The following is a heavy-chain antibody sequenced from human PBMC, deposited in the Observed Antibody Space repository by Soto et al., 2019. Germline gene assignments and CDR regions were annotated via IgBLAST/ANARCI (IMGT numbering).Heavy chain of an antibody. J-gene: IGHJ4*02. V-gene: IGHV5-51*01. Sequence: PGESLKISCKGSGYMFTSYWTGWVRQMPGKGLEWMGIIHGGDSNTRYSPSFDGQVTILTDKSINTAYLQWSSLKASDTAMYYCARRITSSTGWDYWGQGTLVTVSS. CDR3: ARRITSSTGWDY. CDR1: GYMFTSYW. CDR2: IHGGDSNT. D-gene: IGHD6-19*01.